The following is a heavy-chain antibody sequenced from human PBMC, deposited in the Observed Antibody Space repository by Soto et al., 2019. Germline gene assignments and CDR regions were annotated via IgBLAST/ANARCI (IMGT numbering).Heavy chain of an antibody. D-gene: IGHD3-10*01. CDR3: ASKPGGYYGSGSYERKNWFDP. CDR1: GYTLTELS. Sequence: ASVKVSCKVSGYTLTELSMHWVRQAPGKGLEWMGGFDPEDGETIYAQKFQGRVTMTEDTSTDTAYMELSSLRSEDTAVYYCASKPGGYYGSGSYERKNWFDPWGQGTLVTVSS. CDR2: FDPEDGET. J-gene: IGHJ5*02. V-gene: IGHV1-24*01.